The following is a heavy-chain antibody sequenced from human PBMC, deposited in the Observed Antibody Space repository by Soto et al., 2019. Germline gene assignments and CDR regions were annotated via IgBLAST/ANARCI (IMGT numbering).Heavy chain of an antibody. V-gene: IGHV3-74*01. CDR1: GFTFSSYW. Sequence: GGSLRLSCAASGFTFSSYWMHWVRQAPGKGLVWVSRINSDGSSTSYADSVKGRFTISRDNAKNTLYLQMNSLRAEDTAVYYCARDGDTAMVTGIRGYYYGMDVWGQGTTVTISS. D-gene: IGHD5-18*01. CDR2: INSDGSST. J-gene: IGHJ6*02. CDR3: ARDGDTAMVTGIRGYYYGMDV.